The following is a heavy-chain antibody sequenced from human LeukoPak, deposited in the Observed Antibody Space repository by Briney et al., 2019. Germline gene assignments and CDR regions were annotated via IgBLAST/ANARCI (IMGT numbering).Heavy chain of an antibody. CDR1: GGSISGYY. Sequence: SETLCLTCTVSGGSISGYYWSWIRQPPGKELEWIGYIYYSGGTTYNPSLKSRITLSVDTSKNHFSLKLSSVTAADTAVYYCARIGNSGSYYTLFDYWGQGTLVTVSS. J-gene: IGHJ4*02. V-gene: IGHV4-59*01. CDR2: IYYSGGT. D-gene: IGHD1-26*01. CDR3: ARIGNSGSYYTLFDY.